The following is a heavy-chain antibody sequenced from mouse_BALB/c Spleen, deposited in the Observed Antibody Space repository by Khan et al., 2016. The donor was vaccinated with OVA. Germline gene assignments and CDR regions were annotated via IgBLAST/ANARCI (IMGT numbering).Heavy chain of an antibody. CDR2: IDPFNGGT. J-gene: IGHJ3*01. D-gene: IGHD2-13*01. Sequence: VQLQQSGPELMKPGASVKISCKASGYSFSNYYIHWVKQSHGQSLEWIGYIDPFNGGTTYNQEFKGTATLTVDKSSSTAYMNLSSLTSGDSAVYYCTRLGTTGWFTYWGQGTLVTVSA. V-gene: IGHV1S135*01. CDR3: TRLGTTGWFTY. CDR1: GYSFSNYY.